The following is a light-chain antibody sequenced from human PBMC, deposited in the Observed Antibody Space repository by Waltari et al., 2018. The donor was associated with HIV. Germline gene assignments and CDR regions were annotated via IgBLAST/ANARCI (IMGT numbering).Light chain of an antibody. Sequence: QAGLTQPPSVSKGLRQTATLTCTGDRNNVGNQGVAWLQQHQGHPPKLLSYRNTNRPSGISERFSASRSGDTASRTITGLQPEDEADYYCTAWDSSLSARVFGGGTKLTVL. CDR2: RNT. CDR1: RNNVGNQG. CDR3: TAWDSSLSARV. J-gene: IGLJ3*02. V-gene: IGLV10-54*04.